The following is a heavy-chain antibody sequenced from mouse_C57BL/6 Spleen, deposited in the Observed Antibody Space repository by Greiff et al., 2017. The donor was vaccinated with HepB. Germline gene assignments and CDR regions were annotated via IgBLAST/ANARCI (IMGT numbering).Heavy chain of an antibody. Sequence: EVQLQQSGPELVKPGASVKISCKASGYTFTDYYMNWVKQSHGKSLEWIGDINPNNGGTSYNQKFKGKATLTVDKSSSTAYMELRSLTSEDSAVYYCARPSRPYHSNPHPSCDYWGQGSTLTVSS. V-gene: IGHV1-26*01. CDR3: ARPSRPYHSNPHPSCDY. D-gene: IGHD2-5*01. CDR1: GYTFTDYY. CDR2: INPNNGGT. J-gene: IGHJ2*01.